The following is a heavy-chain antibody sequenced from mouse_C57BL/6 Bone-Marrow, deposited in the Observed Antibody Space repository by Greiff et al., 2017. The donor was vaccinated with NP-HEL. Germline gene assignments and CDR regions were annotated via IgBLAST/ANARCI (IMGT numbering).Heavy chain of an antibody. D-gene: IGHD3-1*01. V-gene: IGHV3-6*01. CDR3: AREEGYPFDY. Sequence: EVQLQESGPGLVKPSQSLSLPCSVTGYSITSGYYWNWIRQFPGNKLEWMGYISYDGSNNYNPSLKNRISITRDTSKNQFFLKLNSVTTEDTATYYCAREEGYPFDYWGQGTTLTVSS. CDR1: GYSITSGYY. CDR2: ISYDGSN. J-gene: IGHJ2*01.